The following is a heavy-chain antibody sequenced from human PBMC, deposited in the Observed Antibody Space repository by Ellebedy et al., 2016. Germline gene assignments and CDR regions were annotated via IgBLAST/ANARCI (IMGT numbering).Heavy chain of an antibody. CDR1: GFTFSSYG. V-gene: IGHV3-33*01. CDR2: IWYDGSNK. Sequence: GESLKISCAASGFTFSSYGMHWVRQAPGKGLEWVAVIWYDGSNKYYADSVKGRFTISRDNSKNTLYLQMNSLRAEDTAVYYCARDPWDTAMGYYYYGMDVWGQGTTVTVSS. J-gene: IGHJ6*02. D-gene: IGHD5-18*01. CDR3: ARDPWDTAMGYYYYGMDV.